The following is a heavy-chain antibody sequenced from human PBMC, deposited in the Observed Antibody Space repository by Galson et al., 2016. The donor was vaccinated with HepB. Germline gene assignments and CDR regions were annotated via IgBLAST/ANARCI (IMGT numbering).Heavy chain of an antibody. CDR2: IKQDGSEK. J-gene: IGHJ4*02. CDR1: GFTFYIYW. D-gene: IGHD2-2*01. CDR3: ARDGIVLEPTAIGGHDY. Sequence: SLRLSCAASGFTFYIYWMSWVRQAPGKGLEWVANIKQDGSEKYYVDSVKGRFTISRDNAKNSLYLQMNSLRAEDTAVYYCARDGIVLEPTAIGGHDYWGQGTLVTVSS. V-gene: IGHV3-7*03.